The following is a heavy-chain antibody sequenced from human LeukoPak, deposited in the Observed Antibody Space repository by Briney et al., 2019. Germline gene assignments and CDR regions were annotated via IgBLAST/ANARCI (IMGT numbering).Heavy chain of an antibody. Sequence: SQTLSLTCTVSGGSISSGSYYWSWIRQPAGKGLEWIGRIYTSGSTNYNPSLKSRVTISVDTSKNQFSLKLSSVTAADTAVYYCARDKLGYCSSTSCYYYYYYYMGVWGKGTTVTVSS. J-gene: IGHJ6*03. CDR1: GGSISSGSYY. V-gene: IGHV4-61*02. D-gene: IGHD2-2*01. CDR3: ARDKLGYCSSTSCYYYYYYYMGV. CDR2: IYTSGST.